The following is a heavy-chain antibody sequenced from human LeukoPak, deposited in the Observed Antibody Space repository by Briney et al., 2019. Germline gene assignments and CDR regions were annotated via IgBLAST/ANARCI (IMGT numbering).Heavy chain of an antibody. Sequence: GGSLRLSCAASGFTFRDYYMSWIRQAPGKGLEWVSHISSSGYTNYADYMKGRFTISRDNAENSLYLQMNSLRAEDTAVYYCARHGGWNEYYFDCWGQGTLVTVSS. CDR3: ARHGGWNEYYFDC. CDR1: GFTFRDYY. J-gene: IGHJ4*02. CDR2: ISSSGYT. D-gene: IGHD1-1*01. V-gene: IGHV3-11*06.